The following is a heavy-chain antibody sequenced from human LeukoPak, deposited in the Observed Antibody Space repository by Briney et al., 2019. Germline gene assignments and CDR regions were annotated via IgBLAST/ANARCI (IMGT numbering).Heavy chain of an antibody. V-gene: IGHV3-7*01. J-gene: IGHJ4*02. CDR3: ARDETYYYGSGSYFVFDY. CDR1: GFTFNNYW. D-gene: IGHD3-10*01. Sequence: GGSLRLSCAASGFTFNNYWMGWVRQAPGKGLEWVANIKHDEIEKYYVDSVKGRFTISRDNAKNSLYLQMNSLRAEDTAVYYCARDETYYYGSGSYFVFDYWGQGTLVTVSS. CDR2: IKHDEIEK.